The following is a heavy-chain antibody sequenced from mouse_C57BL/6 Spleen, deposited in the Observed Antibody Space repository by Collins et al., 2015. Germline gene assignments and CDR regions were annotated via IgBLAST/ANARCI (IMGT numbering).Heavy chain of an antibody. CDR2: IWGDGST. Sequence: QAQLRESGPGLVAPSQSLSITCTVSGFSLTSYGVSWVRQPPGKGLEWLGGIWGDGSTKYHSALISRLSISKDNSKSQVFLKLNSLQTDDTATYYCAKQPDGYRYFDVWGAGTTVTVSS. J-gene: IGHJ1*01. V-gene: IGHV2-3*01. CDR1: GFSLTSYG. D-gene: IGHD2-3*01. CDR3: AKQPDGYRYFDV.